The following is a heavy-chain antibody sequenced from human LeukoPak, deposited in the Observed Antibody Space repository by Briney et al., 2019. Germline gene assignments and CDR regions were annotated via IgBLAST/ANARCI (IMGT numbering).Heavy chain of an antibody. J-gene: IGHJ6*02. CDR1: GFTFDDYA. CDR2: TSAYGDRM. Sequence: PGGSLRLSCAASGFTFDDYAMHWVRQVPGKGLEWVSLTSAYGDRMYYADSVKGRFSISRDNSKNSLFLQMNSLRTEDSALYYCAKDLANDYYNYAMDVWGQGTTVTVSS. CDR3: AKDLANDYYNYAMDV. D-gene: IGHD4/OR15-4a*01. V-gene: IGHV3-43*02.